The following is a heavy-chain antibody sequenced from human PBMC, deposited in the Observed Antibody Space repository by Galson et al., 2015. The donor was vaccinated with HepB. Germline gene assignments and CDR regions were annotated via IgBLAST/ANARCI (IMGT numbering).Heavy chain of an antibody. CDR3: AGEGGPGPGSFNY. J-gene: IGHJ4*02. Sequence: SLRLSCAASGFTVGDNYISWVRQAPGKGLEWISVLYPPGNTYYADSVKSRFTISRDTSKNTLYLQMNSLKVEDTAVYYRAGEGGPGPGSFNYWGQGTLVAVSA. CDR1: GFTVGDNY. CDR2: LYPPGNT. V-gene: IGHV3-53*01.